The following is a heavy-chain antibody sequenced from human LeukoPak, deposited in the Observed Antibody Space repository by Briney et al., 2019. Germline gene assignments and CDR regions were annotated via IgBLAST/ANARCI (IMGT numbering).Heavy chain of an antibody. D-gene: IGHD4-17*01. CDR1: GFRFKSW. CDR2: IDTDGRRT. V-gene: IGHV3-74*01. Sequence: GGSLRLSCAASGFRFKSWMNWVRQAPGKGLVWVSHIDTDGRRTNYADSVKGRFTISRDNGKNTLCLQMNSLRVEDTGVYYCARENYGIDSWGQGTLVIVSS. CDR3: ARENYGIDS. J-gene: IGHJ4*02.